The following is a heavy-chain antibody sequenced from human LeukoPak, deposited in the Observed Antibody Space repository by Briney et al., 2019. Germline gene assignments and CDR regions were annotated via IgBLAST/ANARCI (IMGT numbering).Heavy chain of an antibody. D-gene: IGHD4-4*01. CDR3: ARGRNSGHYYYYGMDV. CDR2: ISSSSSTI. J-gene: IGHJ6*02. CDR1: GFTFSSYS. Sequence: GGSLRLSRAASGFTFSSYSMNWVRQAPGKGLEWVSYISSSSSTIYYADSVKGRFTISRDNAKDSLYLQMNSLRAEDTAVYYCARGRNSGHYYYYGMDVWGQGTTVTVSS. V-gene: IGHV3-48*01.